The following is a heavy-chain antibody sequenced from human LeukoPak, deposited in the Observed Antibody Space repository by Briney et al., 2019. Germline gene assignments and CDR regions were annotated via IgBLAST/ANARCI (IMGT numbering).Heavy chain of an antibody. CDR1: GGSISSTSYY. D-gene: IGHD4-17*01. V-gene: IGHV4-39*01. CDR3: ARLNGDLPG. Sequence: PSETLSLTCTVSGGSISSTSYYWGWIRQPPGKGLEWIGSIYYSGSTYYNPSLKSRVTISVDTSKNQFSLQLSSVTAADTAVYYCARLNGDLPGWGQGTLVTVSS. J-gene: IGHJ4*02. CDR2: IYYSGST.